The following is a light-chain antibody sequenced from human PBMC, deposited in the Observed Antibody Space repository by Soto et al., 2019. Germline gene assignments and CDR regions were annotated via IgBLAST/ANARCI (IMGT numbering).Light chain of an antibody. J-gene: IGLJ2*01. CDR2: DSN. CDR1: SSNIGNNY. Sequence: QSVLTQPPSVSAAPGQRVTISCSGSSSNIGNNYVSWYQQLPGTAPKLLMDDSNERLSGIPDRFSGSKSGTSATLGITGLQTGDEDDYYCATWDGRLSAGVFGGGTKLTVL. CDR3: ATWDGRLSAGV. V-gene: IGLV1-51*01.